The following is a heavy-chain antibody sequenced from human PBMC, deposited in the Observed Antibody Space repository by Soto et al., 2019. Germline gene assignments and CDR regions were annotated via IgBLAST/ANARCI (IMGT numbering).Heavy chain of an antibody. D-gene: IGHD3-3*01. CDR2: INSGGDMI. J-gene: IGHJ5*01. CDR3: ARLSGDDFWNSYSPYNLFDS. CDR1: GFAFATYE. V-gene: IGHV3-48*03. Sequence: LRLSCAASGFAFATYEMNWVRQAPGKGLEWVSYINSGGDMIYYADSVEGRFTISRDNAKNSLFLQMNSLRAEDTALYFCARLSGDDFWNSYSPYNLFDSWGQGALVTVSS.